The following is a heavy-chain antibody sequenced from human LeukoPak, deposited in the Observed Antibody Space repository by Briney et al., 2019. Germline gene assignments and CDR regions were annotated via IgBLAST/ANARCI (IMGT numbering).Heavy chain of an antibody. CDR3: ARDFWNFDDSRGYYRDFDS. CDR2: TGSYAGDT. V-gene: IGHV1-18*01. CDR1: TSY. J-gene: IGHJ5*01. D-gene: IGHD3-22*01. Sequence: APVKVSCKATSYISWVRQAPGQGLEWMGWTGSYAGDTYYAQKFQGRVTVTTDTSSSTAYIELRSLRSDDTAVYYCARDFWNFDDSRGYYRDFDSWGQGTLVTVSS.